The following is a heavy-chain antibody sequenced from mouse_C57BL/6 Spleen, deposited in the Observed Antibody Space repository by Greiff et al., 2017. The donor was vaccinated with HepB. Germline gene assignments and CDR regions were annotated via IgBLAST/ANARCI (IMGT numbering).Heavy chain of an antibody. V-gene: IGHV1-26*01. Sequence: VQLQQSGPELVKPGASVKISCKASGYTFTDYYMNWVKQSHGKSLEWIGDINPNNGGTSYNQTFKGKATLTVDKSSSTAYMELRSLTSEDSAVYYCARGIGYYVTDYAMDYWGQGTSVTVSS. J-gene: IGHJ4*01. CDR1: GYTFTDYY. CDR2: INPNNGGT. D-gene: IGHD2-3*01. CDR3: ARGIGYYVTDYAMDY.